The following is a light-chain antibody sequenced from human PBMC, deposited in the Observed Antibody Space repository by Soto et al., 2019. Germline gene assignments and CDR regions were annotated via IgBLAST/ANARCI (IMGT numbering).Light chain of an antibody. Sequence: DVVMTQSPLSLPVTLGQPASISCRSSQSLVYSDGNTYLNWFHQRPGQSPRRLIYKVSNRDSGVPARFSGSGSGTDCTLKISRVEAEDVGVYYCMKGTYWPRLTFGGGTKVEIK. CDR2: KVS. J-gene: IGKJ4*01. CDR1: QSLVYSDGNTY. V-gene: IGKV2-30*01. CDR3: MKGTYWPRLT.